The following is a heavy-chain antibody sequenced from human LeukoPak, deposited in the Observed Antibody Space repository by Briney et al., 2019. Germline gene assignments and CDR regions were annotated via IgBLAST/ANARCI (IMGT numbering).Heavy chain of an antibody. CDR2: ISSSSSYT. V-gene: IGHV3-11*03. CDR1: GIPFSDYY. J-gene: IGHJ4*02. D-gene: IGHD6-13*01. CDR3: AAGTAADY. Sequence: GGALRLSCVVSGIPFSDYYMNWIRQAPGKGLEWISYISSSSSYTDYADSVKGRFTISRDNAQNALFLQMNSLRVEDTAVYYCAAGTAADYWGQGTLVTVSS.